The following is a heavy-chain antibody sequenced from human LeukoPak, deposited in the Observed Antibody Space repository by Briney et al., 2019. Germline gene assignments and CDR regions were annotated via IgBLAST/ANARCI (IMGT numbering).Heavy chain of an antibody. Sequence: ASVKVSCKASGYTFTGYYMHWVRQAPGQGLEWMGWISAYNGNTNYAQKLQGRVTMTTDTSTSTTYMELRSLRSDDTAVYYCARDRASGSYGYWGQGTLVTVSS. CDR1: GYTFTGYY. D-gene: IGHD1-26*01. CDR2: ISAYNGNT. CDR3: ARDRASGSYGY. J-gene: IGHJ4*02. V-gene: IGHV1-18*04.